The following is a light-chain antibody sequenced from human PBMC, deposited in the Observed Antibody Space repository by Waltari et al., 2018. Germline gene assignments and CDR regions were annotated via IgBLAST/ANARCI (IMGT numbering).Light chain of an antibody. J-gene: IGKJ1*01. CDR2: DAS. Sequence: DIQMTQSPSTLSASVGDRVTITCRASQGVSSWLAWYRQKPGEAPKRLIYDASSLESGVPSRFSGSGSGTEFTLTISSLQSDDFATYYCQQYRGLWTFGQGTRVEVK. CDR3: QQYRGLWT. V-gene: IGKV1-5*01. CDR1: QGVSSW.